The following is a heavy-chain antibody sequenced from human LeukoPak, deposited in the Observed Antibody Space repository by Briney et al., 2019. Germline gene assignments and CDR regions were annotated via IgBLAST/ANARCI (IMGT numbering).Heavy chain of an antibody. J-gene: IGHJ6*03. V-gene: IGHV4-4*07. CDR1: GGSISSYY. CDR2: IYTSGST. D-gene: IGHD3-3*01. Sequence: LETLSLTCTVSGGSISSYYWSWIRQPAGKGLEWIGRIYTSGSTNYNPSPKSRVTMSVDTSKNQFSLKLSSVTAADTAVYYCAREIGVPFGVVIIGYMDVWGKGTTVTVSS. CDR3: AREIGVPFGVVIIGYMDV.